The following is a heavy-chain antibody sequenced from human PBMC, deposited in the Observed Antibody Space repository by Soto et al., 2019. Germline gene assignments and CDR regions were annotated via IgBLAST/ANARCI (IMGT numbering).Heavy chain of an antibody. Sequence: SETLSLTCTVSGGSISSYYWNWIRQPPGKGLEWIGYIYYSGSTNYNPSLKSRVTISVDTSKNQLSLKLTSVTAADTAVYYCARNRVEYSSAPGEDWVDPWGQGTLVTVSS. V-gene: IGHV4-59*01. D-gene: IGHD6-6*01. CDR2: IYYSGST. CDR1: GGSISSYY. CDR3: ARNRVEYSSAPGEDWVDP. J-gene: IGHJ5*02.